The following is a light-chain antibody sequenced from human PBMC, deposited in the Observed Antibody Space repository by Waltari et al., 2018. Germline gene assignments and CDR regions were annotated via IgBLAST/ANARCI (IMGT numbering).Light chain of an antibody. Sequence: EIVMTQSPATLSVSPGERATLPCRASQSVSSNLAWYQQKPGQAPRLLLYGASTRATGIPARFSGSGSGTEFTLTISSMQSEDFAVYYCQQYNNWPPLTFGPGTKVDIK. CDR1: QSVSSN. J-gene: IGKJ3*01. CDR3: QQYNNWPPLT. V-gene: IGKV3-15*01. CDR2: GAS.